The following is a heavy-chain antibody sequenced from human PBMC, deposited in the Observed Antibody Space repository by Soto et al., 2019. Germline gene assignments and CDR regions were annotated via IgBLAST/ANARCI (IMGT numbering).Heavy chain of an antibody. V-gene: IGHV3-30*18. D-gene: IGHD3-16*02. Sequence: GGSLILSCAASGVTFSNYCMHWVRQAPGKGLEWVAVISYDGSNKYYADSVKGRFTISRDNTKSTLYLQMNSLRAEDTAVYYCAKSHPITVISLDYWGQGILVTVPQ. CDR1: GVTFSNYC. CDR2: ISYDGSNK. J-gene: IGHJ4*02. CDR3: AKSHPITVISLDY.